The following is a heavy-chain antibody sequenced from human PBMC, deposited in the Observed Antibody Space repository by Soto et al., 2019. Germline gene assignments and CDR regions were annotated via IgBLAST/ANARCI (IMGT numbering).Heavy chain of an antibody. V-gene: IGHV4-39*01. CDR3: ARRVYDGSHFYYVDY. CDR1: SASVSSGTYL. D-gene: IGHD3-22*01. Sequence: QLQLQESGRGLVKPSETLSLTCTVSSASVSSGTYLWGWIRQPPGKGPEWIGSASYTGTTYLTPSLKSRVTISVDTSKNQFSLNLSSLTAADSAVYYCARRVYDGSHFYYVDYCAQGILVTVSS. CDR2: ASYTGTT. J-gene: IGHJ4*02.